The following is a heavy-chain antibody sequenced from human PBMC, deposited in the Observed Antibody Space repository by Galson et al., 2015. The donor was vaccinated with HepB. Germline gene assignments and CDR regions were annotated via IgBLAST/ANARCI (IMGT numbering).Heavy chain of an antibody. Sequence: SVKVSCKASGGTFSSYAISWVRQAPGQGLEWMGRIIPILGIANYAQKFQGRVTITADKSTSTAYMELSSLRSEDTAVYYCARDPTSYSSGWYSALLYFDYWGQGTLVTVSS. D-gene: IGHD6-19*01. V-gene: IGHV1-69*04. CDR2: IIPILGIA. J-gene: IGHJ4*02. CDR1: GGTFSSYA. CDR3: ARDPTSYSSGWYSALLYFDY.